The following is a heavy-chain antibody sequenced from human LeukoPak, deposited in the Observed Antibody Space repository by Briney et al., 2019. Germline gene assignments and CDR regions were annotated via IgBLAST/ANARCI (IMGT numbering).Heavy chain of an antibody. CDR3: AKGEGISWIQLWSRPLPDY. CDR1: GFTFSSYG. V-gene: IGHV3-30*18. Sequence: PGGSLRLSCAASGFTFSSYGMHWVRQAPGKGLEWVAVISYDGSNKYYADSVKGRFTISRDNSKNTLYLQMNSLRAEDTAVYYCAKGEGISWIQLWSRPLPDYWGQGTLVTVSS. CDR2: ISYDGSNK. D-gene: IGHD5-18*01. J-gene: IGHJ4*02.